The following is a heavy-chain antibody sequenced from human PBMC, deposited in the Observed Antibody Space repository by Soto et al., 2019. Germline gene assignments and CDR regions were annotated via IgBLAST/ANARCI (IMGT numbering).Heavy chain of an antibody. CDR2: IYSGGSA. CDR1: GFTVSSNY. Sequence: EVQLVESGGGLVQPGGSLRLSCAASGFTVSSNYMSWVRQAPGKGLEWVSVIYSGGSAYYADSVKGRFTISRDNSKNTVYLQMNSLRAEDTAVYYCATLGYSYAGGYFDYWGQGTLVTVSS. CDR3: ATLGYSYAGGYFDY. V-gene: IGHV3-66*04. J-gene: IGHJ4*02. D-gene: IGHD5-18*01.